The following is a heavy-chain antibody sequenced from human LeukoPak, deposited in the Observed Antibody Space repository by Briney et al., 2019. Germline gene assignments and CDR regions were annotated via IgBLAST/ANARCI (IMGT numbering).Heavy chain of an antibody. CDR2: INHSGST. J-gene: IGHJ5*02. V-gene: IGHV4-34*01. Sequence: SETLSLTCAVYGGSFSGYYWSWIRQPPGKGLEWIGEINHSGSTNYNPSLKSRVTISVDTSKNQFSLKLSSVTAADTAVYYCARGDYWFDPWGQGTLVTVSS. CDR3: ARGDYWFDP. CDR1: GGSFSGYY.